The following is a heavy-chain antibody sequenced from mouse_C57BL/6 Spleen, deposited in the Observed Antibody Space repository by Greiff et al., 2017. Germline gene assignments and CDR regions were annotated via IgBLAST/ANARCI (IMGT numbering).Heavy chain of an antibody. Sequence: VQLKQSGPELVKPGASVKISCKASGYSFTDYNMNWVKQSNGKSLEWIGVINPNYGTTSYNQKFKGKATLTVDQSSSTAYMQLNSPTSEDSAVYYCARNGDSSYAMDDWGQGTTVTVSS. CDR3: ARNGDSSYAMDD. V-gene: IGHV1-39*01. D-gene: IGHD2-13*01. J-gene: IGHJ4*01. CDR2: INPNYGTT. CDR1: GYSFTDYN.